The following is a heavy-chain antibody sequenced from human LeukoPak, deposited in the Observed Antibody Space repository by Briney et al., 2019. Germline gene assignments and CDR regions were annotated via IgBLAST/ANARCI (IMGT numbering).Heavy chain of an antibody. J-gene: IGHJ4*02. V-gene: IGHV4-4*02. D-gene: IGHD3-22*01. CDR1: GGSISSSNW. CDR2: IYHSGST. CDR3: AREPYYYDSSGYYG. Sequence: SETLSLTCAVSGGSISSSNWWSWVRQPPGKGGGWIGEIYHSGSTNYNPSLKSRVTISVDKSKNQFSLKLSSVTAADTAVYYCAREPYYYDSSGYYGWGQGTLVTVSS.